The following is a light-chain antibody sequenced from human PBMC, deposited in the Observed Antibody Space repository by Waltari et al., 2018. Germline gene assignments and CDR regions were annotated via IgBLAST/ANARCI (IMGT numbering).Light chain of an antibody. Sequence: QSALTQPHSVSASPGQSVTIPCSGSINDVGVEDYVSWYQQRPGKAPKLILYDVFKRPSGVPSRFSGSKYGTTASLTISGLQTDDEATYYCCSYAGAYTFVFGGGTKLTVL. CDR2: DVF. J-gene: IGLJ3*02. V-gene: IGLV2-11*01. CDR3: CSYAGAYTFV. CDR1: INDVGVEDY.